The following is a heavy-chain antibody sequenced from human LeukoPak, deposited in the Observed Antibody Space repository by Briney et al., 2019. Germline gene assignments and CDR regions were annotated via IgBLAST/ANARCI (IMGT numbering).Heavy chain of an antibody. D-gene: IGHD2-15*01. CDR1: GGSFSGDY. J-gene: IGHJ4*02. V-gene: IGHV4-34*01. Sequence: PSETLSLTCAVYGGSFSGDYWSWIRQPPGKGLEWIGEINHSGSTNYNLSLKSRVTISVDTSKKQVSLKLSSVTAADTAVYYCARARYCSGGSCKYFDYWGQGTLVTVSS. CDR3: ARARYCSGGSCKYFDY. CDR2: INHSGST.